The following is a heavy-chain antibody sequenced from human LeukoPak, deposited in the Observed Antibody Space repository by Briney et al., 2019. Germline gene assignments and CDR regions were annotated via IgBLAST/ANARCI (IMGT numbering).Heavy chain of an antibody. CDR3: ARIVVDSRGWYHFDY. CDR2: ISSGSSTI. D-gene: IGHD6-19*01. V-gene: IGHV3-48*04. J-gene: IGHJ4*02. Sequence: GGSLRLSCAASGFTFSGYSMNWVRQAPGKGLEWVSYISSGSSTINYADSVKGRFTISRDNAKNSLSLQMNSLRAEDTAVYYCARIVVDSRGWYHFDYWGQGTLVTVSS. CDR1: GFTFSGYS.